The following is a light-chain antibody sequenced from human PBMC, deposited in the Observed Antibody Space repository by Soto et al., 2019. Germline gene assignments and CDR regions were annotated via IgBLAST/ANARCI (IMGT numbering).Light chain of an antibody. CDR3: QQGNTFPIT. CDR2: DAS. V-gene: IGKV1-12*01. Sequence: DIPMTQSPSYVSASLGDRVTITCRASQVVRNHLAWYQQKPGKAPVLLIYDASTLQTGVPSRFSGGGFGTDFTLTISALQPEDFGTYYCQQGNTFPITFGQGTRLDIK. CDR1: QVVRNH. J-gene: IGKJ5*01.